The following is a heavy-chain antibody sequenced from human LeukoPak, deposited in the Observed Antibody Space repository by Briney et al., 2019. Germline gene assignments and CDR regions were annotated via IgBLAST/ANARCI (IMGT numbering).Heavy chain of an antibody. V-gene: IGHV3-9*01. J-gene: IGHJ4*02. CDR3: ARARSTSGYCSTTNCYFDY. D-gene: IGHD2-2*01. Sequence: SLRLSCAASGFTFSSYGMHWVRQAPGKGLEWVSGISWNSGSIGYADSVKGRFTMSRDNAKNSLYLQMNSLRAEDTALYYCARARSTSGYCSTTNCYFDYWGQGTLVTVSS. CDR2: ISWNSGSI. CDR1: GFTFSSYG.